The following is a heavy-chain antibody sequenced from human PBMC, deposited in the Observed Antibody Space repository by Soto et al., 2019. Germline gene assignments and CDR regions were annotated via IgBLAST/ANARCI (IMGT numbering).Heavy chain of an antibody. CDR1: GFTFSNYG. D-gene: IGHD2-2*01. V-gene: IGHV3-30*18. CDR3: AKDRGYCDSISCPGGYFSHNAMDV. Sequence: QVQLVESGGGVVRPGRSLRLSCAASGFTFSNYGMHWVRQAPGKGLEWVAVISYDGTNKHYADSVQGRFTTSRDSSKNTLYLQMNSLRAEDTAVYFCAKDRGYCDSISCPGGYFSHNAMDVWGQGTAVTVSS. CDR2: ISYDGTNK. J-gene: IGHJ6*02.